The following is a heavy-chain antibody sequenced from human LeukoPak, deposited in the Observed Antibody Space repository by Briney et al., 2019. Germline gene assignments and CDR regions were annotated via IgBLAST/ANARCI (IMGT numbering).Heavy chain of an antibody. V-gene: IGHV1-18*01. J-gene: IGHJ5*02. CDR1: GGTFSSYA. Sequence: GASVKVSCKASGGTFSSYAISWVRQAPGQGLEWMGWISTYNAKTKYAQNLQGRVAMTTDTSTSTVYMELRSLTSDDTAVYYCARDTGSNFFDPWGQGTLVTVAS. D-gene: IGHD1-26*01. CDR3: ARDTGSNFFDP. CDR2: ISTYNAKT.